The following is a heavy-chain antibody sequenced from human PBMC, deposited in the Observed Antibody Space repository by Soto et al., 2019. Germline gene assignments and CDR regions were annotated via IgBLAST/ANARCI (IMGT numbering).Heavy chain of an antibody. Sequence: PSETLSLTCTVSGGSVSSGDYYWSWIRQPPGKGLEWIGNIYYSGSTNYNPSLKSRATISVDTSNNQFYLKVSSATAADPAVYYCARIAVDTSMIYCFDPWGQGTLVTVSS. V-gene: IGHV4-61*08. D-gene: IGHD5-18*01. CDR3: ARIAVDTSMIYCFDP. J-gene: IGHJ5*02. CDR2: IYYSGST. CDR1: GGSVSSGDYY.